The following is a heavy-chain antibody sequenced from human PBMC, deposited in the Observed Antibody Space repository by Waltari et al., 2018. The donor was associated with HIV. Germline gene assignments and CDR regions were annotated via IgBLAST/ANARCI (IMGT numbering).Heavy chain of an antibody. V-gene: IGHV3-72*01. J-gene: IGHJ6*02. CDR1: GFTFSDHY. D-gene: IGHD3-22*01. CDR2: GRNKAESYTK. Sequence: EVQLVESGGALVRPGGSLRLSCVASGFTFSDHYMDWVRQAPGKGREVGGRGRNKAESYTKEYAASVRGRFTISRDDSKNSLYLQMNSLKTEDTAVYYCTRGGTPSSGYYDPMDVWGPGTTVTVSS. CDR3: TRGGTPSSGYYDPMDV.